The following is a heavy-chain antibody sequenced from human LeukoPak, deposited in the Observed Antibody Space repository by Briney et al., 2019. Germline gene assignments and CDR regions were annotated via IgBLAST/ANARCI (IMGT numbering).Heavy chain of an antibody. CDR3: AGLSWGSGWSGPRANFDY. CDR2: ISYDGSNK. Sequence: GGFLRLSCAASGFTFSSYAMHWVRQAPGKGLEWVAVISYDGSNKYYADSVKGRFTISRDNSKNTLYLQMNSLRAEDTAVYYCAGLSWGSGWSGPRANFDYWGQGTLVTVSS. V-gene: IGHV3-30-3*01. J-gene: IGHJ4*02. D-gene: IGHD6-19*01. CDR1: GFTFSSYA.